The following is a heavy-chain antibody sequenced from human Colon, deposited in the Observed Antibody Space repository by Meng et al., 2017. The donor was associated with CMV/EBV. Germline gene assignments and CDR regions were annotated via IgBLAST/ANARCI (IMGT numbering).Heavy chain of an antibody. CDR1: GFPLSSAV. CDR2: TVVGSGQT. Sequence: SVKVSWKASGFPLSSAVVQWVRQARGQPLEWIGWTVVGSGQTSYAHNFQERVTITRDMSTNSVNMELSSLRSEDTAVYYCATDQCSRIQICDAFDIWGLGTKVTVSS. V-gene: IGHV1-58*01. D-gene: IGHD5-18*01. CDR3: ATDQCSRIQICDAFDI. J-gene: IGHJ3*02.